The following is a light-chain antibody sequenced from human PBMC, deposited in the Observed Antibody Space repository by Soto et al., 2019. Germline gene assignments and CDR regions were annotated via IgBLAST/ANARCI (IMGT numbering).Light chain of an antibody. J-gene: IGLJ1*01. CDR3: TSSTSDSLYV. CDR1: SSDVGGNKY. Sequence: QSALTQPASVSGSPGQSITISCTGTSSDVGGNKYVSWYQQYPGKVPKLLLNKVSNRPSGVSNRFSGSKSGNTASLTISGLLAEDEADYFCTSSTSDSLYVFGTGTKLTVL. V-gene: IGLV2-14*01. CDR2: KVS.